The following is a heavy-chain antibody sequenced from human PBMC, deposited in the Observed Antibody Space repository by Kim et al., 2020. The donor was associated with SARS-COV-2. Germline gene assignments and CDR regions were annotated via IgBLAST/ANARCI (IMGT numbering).Heavy chain of an antibody. D-gene: IGHD4-17*01. CDR1: GGSFSGYY. Sequence: SETLSLTCAVYGGSFSGYYWSWIRQPPGKGLEWIGEINHSGSTNYNPSLKSRVTISVDTSKNQFSLKLSSVTAADTAVYYCARGGRPYGDFDYWGQGTLVTVSS. V-gene: IGHV4-34*01. CDR3: ARGGRPYGDFDY. J-gene: IGHJ4*02. CDR2: INHSGST.